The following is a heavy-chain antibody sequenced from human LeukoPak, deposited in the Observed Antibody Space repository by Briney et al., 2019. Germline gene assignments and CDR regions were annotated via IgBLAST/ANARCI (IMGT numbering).Heavy chain of an antibody. Sequence: GASVKVSCKASGYTFTSYYMHWVRQAPGQGLEWMGIINPSGGSTSYAQKFQGRVTMTRDMSTSTVYMELSSLRSEDTAVYYCAREVLRFLEWLPGGAFDIWGQGTMVTVS. J-gene: IGHJ3*02. V-gene: IGHV1-46*01. CDR2: INPSGGST. CDR1: GYTFTSYY. CDR3: AREVLRFLEWLPGGAFDI. D-gene: IGHD3-3*01.